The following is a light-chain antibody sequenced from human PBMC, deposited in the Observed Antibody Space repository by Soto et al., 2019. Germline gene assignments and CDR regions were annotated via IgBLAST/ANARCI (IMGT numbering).Light chain of an antibody. CDR1: QSVSSN. Sequence: EIVMTQSPATLSLSPGERATLSCRASQSVSSNLAWYQQKPGQAPRLLIYGASTRATGILARFSGSGSGTEFTLTISSRQSEDFAVYYCQQYNNWPPRGTFGQGTKVEIK. CDR3: QQYNNWPPRGT. J-gene: IGKJ1*01. CDR2: GAS. V-gene: IGKV3-15*01.